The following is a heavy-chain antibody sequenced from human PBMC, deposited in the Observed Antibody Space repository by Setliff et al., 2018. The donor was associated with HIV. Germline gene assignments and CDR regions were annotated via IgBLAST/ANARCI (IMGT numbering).Heavy chain of an antibody. J-gene: IGHJ6*02. CDR2: LHLSGDT. D-gene: IGHD5-12*01. Sequence: SETLSLTCAVSGGSISSSNWWSWVRQPPGKGLEWIGRLHLSGDTNYNPSLKSRVTMSIDTSKNQFSLKLSSVTAADTAVYYCARGDGYRGNDAYYDSGMDVWGQGITVTVSS. V-gene: IGHV4-4*02. CDR3: ARGDGYRGNDAYYDSGMDV. CDR1: GGSISSSNW.